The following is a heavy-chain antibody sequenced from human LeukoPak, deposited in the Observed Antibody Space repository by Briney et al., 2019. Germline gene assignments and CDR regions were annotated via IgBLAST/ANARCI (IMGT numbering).Heavy chain of an antibody. CDR1: GFTFSNYW. V-gene: IGHV3-74*01. CDR3: AKEEDGNAFDI. J-gene: IGHJ3*02. CDR2: IDNGGSDT. D-gene: IGHD1-26*01. Sequence: PGGSLRLSCAASGFTFSNYWMHWVRQAPGKGLVWVSRIDNGGSDTSHADSVKGRFTISRDNAKNTLYLQMNSLRAEDTAVYYCAKEEDGNAFDIWGQGTMVTVSS.